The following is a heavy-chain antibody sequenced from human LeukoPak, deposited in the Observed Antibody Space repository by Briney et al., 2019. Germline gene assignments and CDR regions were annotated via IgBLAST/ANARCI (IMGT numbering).Heavy chain of an antibody. CDR2: ITWNSRVK. CDR3: ARTAAAGSVEDY. Sequence: PGGSLRLSCAASGFTFDNFAMHWVRQAPGKGLEWVSGITWNSRVKTYTPSVKGRFTISRDNAKNSLYLQMNSLRAEDTAVYYCARTAAAGSVEDYWGQGTLVTVSS. V-gene: IGHV3-9*01. J-gene: IGHJ4*02. D-gene: IGHD6-13*01. CDR1: GFTFDNFA.